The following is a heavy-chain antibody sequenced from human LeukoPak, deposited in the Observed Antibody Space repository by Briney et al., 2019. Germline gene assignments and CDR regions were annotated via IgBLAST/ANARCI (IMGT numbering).Heavy chain of an antibody. CDR1: GFTFSSYS. D-gene: IGHD3-9*01. V-gene: IGHV3-21*01. CDR2: ISSSSSYI. J-gene: IGHJ6*02. CDR3: ARRYFDWLEYYYCGMDV. Sequence: GGSLRLSCAASGFTFSSYSMNWVRQAPGKGLEWVSSISSSSSYIYYADSVKGRFTISRDNAKNSLYLQMNSLRAEDTAVYYCARRYFDWLEYYYCGMDVWGQGTTVTVSS.